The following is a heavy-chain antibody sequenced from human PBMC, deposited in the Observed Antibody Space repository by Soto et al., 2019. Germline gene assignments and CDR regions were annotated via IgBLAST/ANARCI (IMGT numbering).Heavy chain of an antibody. J-gene: IGHJ4*02. CDR3: ARGGYDYSNPFDY. V-gene: IGHV3-7*04. D-gene: IGHD4-4*01. CDR1: GFTFNRYW. Sequence: EVQLVESGGGLVQPGGSLRLSCAASGFTFNRYWMKWVRQAPGRGLEWMGNINQDGSEKHYVDSVKGRFTISRDNAKVSVYLQMNSLKAEDTAMYYCARGGYDYSNPFDYWGQGTLVTVSS. CDR2: INQDGSEK.